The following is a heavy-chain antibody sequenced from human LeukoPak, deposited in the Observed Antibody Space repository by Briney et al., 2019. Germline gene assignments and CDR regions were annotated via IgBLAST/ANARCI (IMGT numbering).Heavy chain of an antibody. CDR1: GGTFSSFA. D-gene: IGHD5-18*01. CDR3: ARGMGGYSYGSDGY. J-gene: IGHJ4*02. Sequence: GASVKVSCKASGGTFSSFAISWVRQAPGQGLEWMGRIIPIFGTANYAQKFQGRVTITTDESTSTAYIELSSLRSEDTAVYYCARGMGGYSYGSDGYWGQGTLVTVSS. CDR2: IIPIFGTA. V-gene: IGHV1-69*05.